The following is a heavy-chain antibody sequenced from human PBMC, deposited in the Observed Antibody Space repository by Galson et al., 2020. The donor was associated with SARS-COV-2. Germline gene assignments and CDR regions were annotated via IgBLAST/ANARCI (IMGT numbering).Heavy chain of an antibody. CDR3: ARGLTSITIFGVVQKYGMEV. CDR1: GGSISSGGYY. J-gene: IGHJ6*02. D-gene: IGHD3-3*01. Sequence: ETLETLSLTCTVSGGSISSGGYYWSWIRQHPGKGLEWIGYIYYSGSTYYNPSLKSRVTISVDTSKNQFSLKLSSVTAADTAVYYCARGLTSITIFGVVQKYGMEVWGQGTTVTVSS. CDR2: IYYSGST. V-gene: IGHV4-31*03.